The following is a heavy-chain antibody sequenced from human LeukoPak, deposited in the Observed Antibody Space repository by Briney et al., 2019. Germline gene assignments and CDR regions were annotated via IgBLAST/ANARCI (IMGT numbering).Heavy chain of an antibody. CDR2: ISSSSSTI. CDR3: ARDLGGVSSGIRYYYYGMDV. J-gene: IGHJ6*02. D-gene: IGHD3-10*01. V-gene: IGHV3-48*01. CDR1: GFTFSSYS. Sequence: GGSLRLSCAASGFTFSSYSMNWVRQAPGKGLEWVSYISSSSSTIYYADSVKGRFTISRDNAKNSLYLQMNSLRAEDTAVYYCARDLGGVSSGIRYYYYGMDVWGQGTTVTVSS.